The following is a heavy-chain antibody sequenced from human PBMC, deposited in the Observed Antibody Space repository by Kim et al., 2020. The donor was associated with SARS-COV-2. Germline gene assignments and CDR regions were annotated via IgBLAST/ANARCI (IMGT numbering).Heavy chain of an antibody. D-gene: IGHD1-26*01. CDR3: TSWDAHAFDL. J-gene: IGHJ3*01. Sequence: TSAADSVKGRLSISRDNAKSTLYLQMNSLRAEDTAVYYCTSWDAHAFDLWGQGTMVTVSS. V-gene: IGHV3-74*01. CDR2: T.